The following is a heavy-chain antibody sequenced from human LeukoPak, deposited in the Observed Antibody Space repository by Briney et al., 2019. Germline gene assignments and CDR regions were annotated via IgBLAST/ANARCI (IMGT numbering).Heavy chain of an antibody. V-gene: IGHV3-48*03. J-gene: IGHJ4*02. D-gene: IGHD3-3*01. CDR1: GFTFSNYW. Sequence: PGGSLRLSCAASGFTFSNYWMSWVRQAPGKGLEWVSYISSSGSTIYYADSVKSRFTVSRDNAKNSLYLQMNSLRAEDTAVYYCARGPHDYFDYWGQGTLVTVSS. CDR3: ARGPHDYFDY. CDR2: ISSSGSTI.